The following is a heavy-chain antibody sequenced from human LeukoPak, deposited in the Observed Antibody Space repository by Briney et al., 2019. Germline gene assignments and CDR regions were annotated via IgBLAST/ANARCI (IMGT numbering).Heavy chain of an antibody. CDR1: GFTFSSYA. CDR2: ISYDGSNK. CDR3: AKNLNWNYAFDI. D-gene: IGHD1-1*01. J-gene: IGHJ3*02. V-gene: IGHV3-30-3*02. Sequence: GGSLRLSCAASGFTFSSYAMHWVRQAPGKGLEWVAVISYDGSNKYYADSVKGRFTISRDNSKNTLYLQMNSLRAEDTAVYYCAKNLNWNYAFDIWGQGTMVTVSS.